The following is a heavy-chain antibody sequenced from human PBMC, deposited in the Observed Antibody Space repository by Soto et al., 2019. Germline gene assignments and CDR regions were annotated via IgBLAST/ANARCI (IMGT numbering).Heavy chain of an antibody. J-gene: IGHJ4*02. D-gene: IGHD4-17*01. CDR1: GFTFSSYA. Sequence: GGSLRLSCAASGFTFSSYAMSCVRQAPGKGLEWVSAISGSGGSTYYADSVKGRFTISRDNSKNTLYLQMNSLRAEDTAVYYCAKPTPESPSYGDYGNFDFWGQGTLVTVSS. CDR3: AKPTPESPSYGDYGNFDF. V-gene: IGHV3-23*01. CDR2: ISGSGGST.